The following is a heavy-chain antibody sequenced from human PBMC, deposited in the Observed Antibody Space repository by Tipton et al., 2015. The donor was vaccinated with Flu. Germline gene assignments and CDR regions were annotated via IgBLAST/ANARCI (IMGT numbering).Heavy chain of an antibody. CDR1: GFTFNYYW. CDR2: IEADGGEK. Sequence: SLRLSCAASGFTFNYYWMTWVRQAPGKGLEWVASIEADGGEKYYVDSLKGRFTISRDNANNSLYLQVNSLRTDDTAVYYCARKSREPDIWGQGTMVTVSS. D-gene: IGHD1-26*01. CDR3: ARKSREPDI. J-gene: IGHJ3*02. V-gene: IGHV3-7*01.